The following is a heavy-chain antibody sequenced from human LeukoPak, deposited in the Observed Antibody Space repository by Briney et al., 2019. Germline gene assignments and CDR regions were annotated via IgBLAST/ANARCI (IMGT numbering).Heavy chain of an antibody. V-gene: IGHV4-39*01. CDR1: GGSISSRSYY. J-gene: IGHJ4*03. Sequence: PAETEALICTVSGGSISSRSYYWGRIRQPPGKGLEWIGNIYYSGSTYYDASLKSRVTISVDTSENQFSLKLKSVTAADTAVYYCARQVYNYGHLPYYFDYWGQGTMVTVSS. CDR3: ARQVYNYGHLPYYFDY. D-gene: IGHD5-18*01. CDR2: IYYSGST.